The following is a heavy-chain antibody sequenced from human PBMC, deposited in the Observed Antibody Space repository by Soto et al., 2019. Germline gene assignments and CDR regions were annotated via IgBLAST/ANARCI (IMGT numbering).Heavy chain of an antibody. CDR1: GGSISSYY. CDR2: IYYSGST. Sequence: SETLSLTCTVSGGSISSYYWSWIRQPPGKGLEWIGYIYYSGSTNYNPSLKSRVTISVDTSKNQFSLKLSSVTAADTAVYYCARVLGVLEWLPPGWFDPWGQGTLVTVSS. D-gene: IGHD3-3*01. J-gene: IGHJ5*02. V-gene: IGHV4-59*01. CDR3: ARVLGVLEWLPPGWFDP.